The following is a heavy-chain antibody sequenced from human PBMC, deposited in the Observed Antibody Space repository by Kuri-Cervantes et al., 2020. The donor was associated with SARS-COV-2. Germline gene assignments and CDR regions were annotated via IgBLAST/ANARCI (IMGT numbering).Heavy chain of an antibody. J-gene: IGHJ5*02. CDR2: IIPIFGTA. D-gene: IGHD3-9*01. Sequence: SVKVSCKASGGTFSSYAISWVRQAPGQGLEWMGGIIPIFGTANYAQKFQGRVTITADESTSTAYMELSSLRSEDTAVYYCARDPGGVFLRGIMILSAHWFDTWGQGTLVTVSS. CDR3: ARDPGGVFLRGIMILSAHWFDT. CDR1: GGTFSSYA. V-gene: IGHV1-69*13.